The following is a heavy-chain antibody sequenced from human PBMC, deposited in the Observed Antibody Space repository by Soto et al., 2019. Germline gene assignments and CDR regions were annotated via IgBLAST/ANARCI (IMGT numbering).Heavy chain of an antibody. D-gene: IGHD3-3*01. CDR1: GGSISSYY. Sequence: SETLSLTCTVSGGSISSYYWSWIRQPPGKGLEWIGYIYYSGSTNYNPSLKSRVTISVDASKNQFSLKLSSVTAADTAVYYCARGPIWSGPFDYWGQGTLVTVSS. J-gene: IGHJ4*02. CDR2: IYYSGST. CDR3: ARGPIWSGPFDY. V-gene: IGHV4-59*01.